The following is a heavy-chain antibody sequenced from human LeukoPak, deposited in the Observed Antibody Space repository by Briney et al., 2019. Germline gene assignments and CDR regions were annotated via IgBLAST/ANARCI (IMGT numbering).Heavy chain of an antibody. CDR2: IKQDGSEK. CDR3: ARDWKYYDFWSGYHKWLDP. CDR1: GFTFSSYW. Sequence: GGSLRLSCAASGFTFSSYWMSWVRQAPGKGLEWVANIKQDGSEKYYVDSVKGRFTISRDNAKNSLYLQMNSLRAEDTAVYYCARDWKYYDFWSGYHKWLDPWGQGTLVTVSS. V-gene: IGHV3-7*01. D-gene: IGHD3-3*01. J-gene: IGHJ5*02.